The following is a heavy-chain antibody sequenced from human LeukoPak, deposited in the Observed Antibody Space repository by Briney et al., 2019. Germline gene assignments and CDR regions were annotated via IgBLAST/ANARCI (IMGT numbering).Heavy chain of an antibody. CDR3: ARDRPGGSSLDY. CDR1: GYSISSGYS. V-gene: IGHV4-61*01. J-gene: IGHJ4*02. CDR2: IYYTGST. Sequence: PSETLSLTCTVTGYSISSGYSWGWIRPPPGKGLEWIGYIYYTGSTNYNPSLKSRVTISVDTSKNQFSLKLRSVTAADTAVYYCARDRPGGSSLDYWGQGTLVTVSS. D-gene: IGHD6-13*01.